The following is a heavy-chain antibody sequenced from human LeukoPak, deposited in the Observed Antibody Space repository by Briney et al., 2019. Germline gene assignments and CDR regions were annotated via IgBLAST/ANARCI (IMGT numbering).Heavy chain of an antibody. V-gene: IGHV4-39*07. J-gene: IGHJ6*03. CDR2: IYYSGST. D-gene: IGHD3-10*01. CDR3: ARTSINYYGQGSSYCYYYYMDV. CDR1: GGSISSSSYY. Sequence: PSETLSLTCTVSGGSISSSSYYWGWIRQPPGKGLEWIGSIYYSGSTYYNPSLKSRVTLSVDTSKNQFSLKLSSVTAADTAVYYCARTSINYYGQGSSYCYYYYMDVWGKGTTVTIPS.